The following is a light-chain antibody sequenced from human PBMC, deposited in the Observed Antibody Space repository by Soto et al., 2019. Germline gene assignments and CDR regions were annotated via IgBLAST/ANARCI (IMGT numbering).Light chain of an antibody. V-gene: IGKV3-15*01. Sequence: IVMTQSPATLSVSPGERATLSCRASQSVSSNLAWYQQKPGQAPRLLIYGASTRATGIPTRFSGSGSGTXFXLXITGLQSEDFAVYYCQQYNSWLTFGGGTKVEIK. CDR2: GAS. CDR1: QSVSSN. CDR3: QQYNSWLT. J-gene: IGKJ4*01.